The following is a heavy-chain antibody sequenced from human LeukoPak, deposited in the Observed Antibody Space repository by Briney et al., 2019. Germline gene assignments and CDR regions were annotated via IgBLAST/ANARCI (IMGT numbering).Heavy chain of an antibody. V-gene: IGHV3-15*01. CDR1: GFTFSNAW. Sequence: GGSLRLSCAASGFTFSNAWMSWVRQAPGKGLEWVGRIKSKTDGGTTDYAAPVKGRFTISRDDSKNTLYLQMNSLKTEDTAVYYCTTDRTRYYDRDYWGQGTLVTVSS. D-gene: IGHD3-3*01. CDR2: IKSKTDGGTT. J-gene: IGHJ4*02. CDR3: TTDRTRYYDRDY.